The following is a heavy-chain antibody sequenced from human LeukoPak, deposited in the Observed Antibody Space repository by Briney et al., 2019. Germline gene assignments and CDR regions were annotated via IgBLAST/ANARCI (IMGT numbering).Heavy chain of an antibody. Sequence: GASVKVSCKASGYTFTSYYMHWVRQAPGQELERMGIINPSGGSTSYAQKFQGRVTMTRDTSTSTVYMELSSLRSEDTAVYYCARSSDQDIVVVVADYYFDYWGQGTLVTVSS. CDR1: GYTFTSYY. CDR3: ARSSDQDIVVVVADYYFDY. D-gene: IGHD2-15*01. J-gene: IGHJ4*02. V-gene: IGHV1-46*01. CDR2: INPSGGST.